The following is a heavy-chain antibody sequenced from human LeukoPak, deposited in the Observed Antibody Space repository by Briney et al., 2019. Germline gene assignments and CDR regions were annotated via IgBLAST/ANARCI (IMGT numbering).Heavy chain of an antibody. CDR3: ARRPVREIIPLDY. CDR1: GGSISSSIYF. CDR2: IYFSGST. V-gene: IGHV4-39*01. D-gene: IGHD2-21*01. Sequence: PSETLSLTCTVSGGSISSSIYFWDWIRQPPGKGLEWIGNIYFSGSTYYNPSLKSRVTISVDTSKNQFPLKLSSVTAADTAVYYCARRPVREIIPLDYWGQGTLVTVSS. J-gene: IGHJ4*02.